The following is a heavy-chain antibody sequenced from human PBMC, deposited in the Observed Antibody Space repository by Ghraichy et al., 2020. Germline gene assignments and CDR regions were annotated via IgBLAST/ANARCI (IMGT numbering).Heavy chain of an antibody. CDR3: ARDRYCPGGSCYSSWFFDL. V-gene: IGHV4-59*11. CDR1: GGAIRNHY. D-gene: IGHD2-15*01. J-gene: IGHJ2*01. CDR2: VISTGTT. Sequence: SQTRSLTCTISGGAIRNHYWSWIRESPGKGLEWIGYVISTGTTKYNPSLESRVTISIDTSKNQFSLKMKSVTAADTAVYYCARDRYCPGGSCYSSWFFDLWGRGIRVTVS.